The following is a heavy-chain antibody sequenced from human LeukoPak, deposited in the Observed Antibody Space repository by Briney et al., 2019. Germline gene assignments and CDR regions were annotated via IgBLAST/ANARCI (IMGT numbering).Heavy chain of an antibody. CDR2: IIPIFGTA. J-gene: IGHJ4*02. CDR3: ARGVRYYYDSSGYYHFDY. CDR1: GGTFSSYA. D-gene: IGHD3-22*01. V-gene: IGHV1-69*13. Sequence: SVKVSCKASGGTFSSYAISWVRQAPGQGLEWMGGIIPIFGTANYAQKFQGRVTITADESTSTAYMELSSLRSEDTAVYYCARGVRYYYDSSGYYHFDYWGQGTLVTVSS.